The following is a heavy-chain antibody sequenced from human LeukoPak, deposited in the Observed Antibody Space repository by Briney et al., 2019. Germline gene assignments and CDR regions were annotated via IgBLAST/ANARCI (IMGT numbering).Heavy chain of an antibody. Sequence: GESLKISCKGSGYIFPNYWIGWVRQMPGKGLEWMGIIYPGDSDTRYSPSFQGQVTISADKSVSTAYLQWSSLKASDTAVYYCARQQTSGYLSLSPNWFDPWGQGTLVTVSS. CDR3: ARQQTSGYLSLSPNWFDP. CDR1: GYIFPNYW. D-gene: IGHD3-3*01. V-gene: IGHV5-51*01. J-gene: IGHJ5*02. CDR2: IYPGDSDT.